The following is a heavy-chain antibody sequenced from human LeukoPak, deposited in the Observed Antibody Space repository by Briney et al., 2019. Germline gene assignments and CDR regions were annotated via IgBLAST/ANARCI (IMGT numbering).Heavy chain of an antibody. J-gene: IGHJ4*02. CDR2: IYSGGGT. Sequence: GGSLRLSCAASGFTVSSNYMSWVRQAPGKGLEWVSVIYSGGGTYYADSVKGRFTISRDNSKNTLYLQMNSLRAEDTAVYHCARSNGVTTVAPFDYWGQGTLVTVSS. V-gene: IGHV3-53*01. D-gene: IGHD4-23*01. CDR1: GFTVSSNY. CDR3: ARSNGVTTVAPFDY.